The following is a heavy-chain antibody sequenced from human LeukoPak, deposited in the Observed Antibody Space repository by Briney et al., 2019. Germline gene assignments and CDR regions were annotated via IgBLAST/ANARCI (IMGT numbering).Heavy chain of an antibody. Sequence: PGGSLRLSCAASGFTVSSNYMSWVRQAPGKGLEWVSVIYSGGSTYYADSVKGRFTTSRDNSKNTLYLQMNSLRAEDTAVYYCARVLDYDSSGYYYWGQGTLVTVSS. CDR3: ARVLDYDSSGYYY. J-gene: IGHJ4*02. CDR2: IYSGGST. CDR1: GFTVSSNY. V-gene: IGHV3-53*01. D-gene: IGHD3-22*01.